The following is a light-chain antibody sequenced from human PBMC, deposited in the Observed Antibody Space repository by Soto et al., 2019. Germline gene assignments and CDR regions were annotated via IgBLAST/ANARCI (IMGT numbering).Light chain of an antibody. CDR3: QQYGSSPPFT. CDR2: GAS. CDR1: QSVSSSY. Sequence: EIVLTQSPGTLSLSPGERATLSCRASQSVSSSYLAWYQKKPGQAPRLLIYGASSRATGIPDRFSDSGSGTDFTLTISRLEPEDFAVYYCQQYGSSPPFTFGPGTKVDIK. V-gene: IGKV3-20*01. J-gene: IGKJ3*01.